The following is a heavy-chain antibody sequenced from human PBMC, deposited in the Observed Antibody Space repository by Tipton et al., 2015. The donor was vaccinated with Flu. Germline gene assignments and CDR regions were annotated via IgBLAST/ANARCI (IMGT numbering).Heavy chain of an antibody. CDR3: ARLHSFHFYMDV. Sequence: GLVKPSETLSLTCIVSGDSISSSSYYWAWIRQPPGKGLEWIGSVYYTGNTYYKSSLKSRATISVDMPKKQLSLNLRSVTAADTAVYYCARLHSFHFYMDVWGKGTTAIVSS. V-gene: IGHV4-39*01. CDR1: GDSISSSSYY. CDR2: VYYTGNT. D-gene: IGHD4-11*01. J-gene: IGHJ6*03.